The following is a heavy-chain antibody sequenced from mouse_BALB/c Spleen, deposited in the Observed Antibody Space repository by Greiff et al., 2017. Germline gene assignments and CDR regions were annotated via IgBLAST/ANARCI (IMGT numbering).Heavy chain of an antibody. CDR3: ARDYYGNYYYAMDY. J-gene: IGHJ4*01. Sequence: EVKLMESGGGLVKPGGSLKLSCAASGFTFSSYAMSWVRQTPEKRLEWVATISSGGSYTYYPDSVKGRFTISRDNAKNTLYLQMSSLRSEDTAMYYCARDYYGNYYYAMDYWGQGTSVTVSS. CDR2: ISSGGSYT. D-gene: IGHD2-1*01. V-gene: IGHV5-9-3*01. CDR1: GFTFSSYA.